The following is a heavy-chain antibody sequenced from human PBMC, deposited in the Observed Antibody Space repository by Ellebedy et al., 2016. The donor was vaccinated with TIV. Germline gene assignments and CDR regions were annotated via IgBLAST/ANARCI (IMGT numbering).Heavy chain of an antibody. CDR2: ISYDGSNK. V-gene: IGHV3-30-3*01. CDR1: GFTFSSYA. Sequence: GESLKISCAASGFTFSSYAMHWVRQAPGKGLEWVAVISYDGSNKYYADSVKGRFTISRDNSKNTLYLQMNSLRAEDTAVYYCARDGDENCGGDCYYYYGMDVWGQGTTVTVTS. CDR3: ARDGDENCGGDCYYYYGMDV. J-gene: IGHJ6*02. D-gene: IGHD2-21*02.